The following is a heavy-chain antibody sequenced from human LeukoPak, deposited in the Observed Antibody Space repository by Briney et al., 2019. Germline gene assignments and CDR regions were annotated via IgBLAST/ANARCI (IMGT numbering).Heavy chain of an antibody. CDR1: GFTFSSHG. CDR2: ISFDGINK. J-gene: IGHJ6*02. D-gene: IGHD5-12*01. Sequence: GGSLRLSCAASGFTFSSHGIHWVRQAPGKGLEWVAVISFDGINKYYVDSVKGRFTISRDNSKNTLSLQMNSLRSEDTAVYYCAKDRGYEYYYGMDVWGQGTTVTVSS. V-gene: IGHV3-30*18. CDR3: AKDRGYEYYYGMDV.